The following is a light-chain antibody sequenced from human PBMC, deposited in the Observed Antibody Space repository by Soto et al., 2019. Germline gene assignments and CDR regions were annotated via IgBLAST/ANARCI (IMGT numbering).Light chain of an antibody. CDR3: MQDALYST. CDR1: QIPVDGDGITS. J-gene: IGKJ1*01. CDR2: KVS. V-gene: IGKV2-24*01. Sequence: DIVMTQSPLSLPVTLGQPASISCSSIQIPVDGDGITSLSWLHQRPGQPPRLLIYKVSNRFSGVPDRFSGSGAGTDFTLKINTVEAEDVGVYYCMQDALYSTFGQGTKVDIK.